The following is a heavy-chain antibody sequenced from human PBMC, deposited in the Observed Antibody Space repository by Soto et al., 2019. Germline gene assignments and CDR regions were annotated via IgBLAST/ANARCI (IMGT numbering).Heavy chain of an antibody. Sequence: SSETLSLTCTVSGGSISSSSYYWGWIRQPPGKGLEWIGYIYYSGSTNYNPSLKSRVTISLDTSKNQFSLKLSSVTAADTAIYYCAREFYYDSSGIGFDSWGQGTLVTVSS. J-gene: IGHJ4*02. CDR1: GGSISSSSYY. V-gene: IGHV4-61*01. CDR3: AREFYYDSSGIGFDS. CDR2: IYYSGST. D-gene: IGHD3-22*01.